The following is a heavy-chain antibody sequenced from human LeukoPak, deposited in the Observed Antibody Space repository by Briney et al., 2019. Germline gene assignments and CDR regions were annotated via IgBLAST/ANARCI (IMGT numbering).Heavy chain of an antibody. CDR2: MNPNSGNT. J-gene: IGHJ4*02. V-gene: IGHV1-8*01. Sequence: ASVKVSCKASGYTFTSYDINWVRQATGQGLEWMGWMNPNSGNTGYAQKFQGGVTMTRNTSISTAYMELSSLRSEDTAVYYCARGRGVYGDYDADYWGQGTLVTVSS. CDR1: GYTFTSYD. CDR3: ARGRGVYGDYDADY. D-gene: IGHD4-17*01.